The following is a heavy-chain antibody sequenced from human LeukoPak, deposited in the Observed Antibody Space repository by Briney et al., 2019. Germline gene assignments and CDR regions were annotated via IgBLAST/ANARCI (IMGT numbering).Heavy chain of an antibody. CDR3: AKEWGSFFDY. CDR1: GFTFSSYA. V-gene: IGHV3-23*01. J-gene: IGHJ4*02. CDR2: ISGSGGST. Sequence: GGSLRLSCAASGFTFSSYAMSWVRQAPGKGLEWVSAISGSGGSTYYADSVKGRFSISRDNSKNTPYLQMNSLRAEDTALYYCAKEWGSFFDYWGQGTLVTVSS. D-gene: IGHD2-15*01.